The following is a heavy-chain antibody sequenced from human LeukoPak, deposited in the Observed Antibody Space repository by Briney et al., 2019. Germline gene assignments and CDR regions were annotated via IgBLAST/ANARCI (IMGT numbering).Heavy chain of an antibody. Sequence: SETLSLTCAVYGGSFSGYYWSWIRQPPGKGLEWIGEINHSGSTNYNPSLKSRVTISVDTSKNQFSLKLSSVTAADTAVYYCAILRWNYAFDIWGQGTMVTVSS. D-gene: IGHD1-7*01. J-gene: IGHJ3*02. V-gene: IGHV4-34*01. CDR2: INHSGST. CDR1: GGSFSGYY. CDR3: AILRWNYAFDI.